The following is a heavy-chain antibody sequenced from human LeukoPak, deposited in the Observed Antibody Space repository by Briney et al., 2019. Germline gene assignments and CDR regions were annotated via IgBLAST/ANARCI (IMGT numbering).Heavy chain of an antibody. J-gene: IGHJ4*02. Sequence: SETLSLTCTVSGGSISSSSYYWGSIRHPPGKGLEWIGSLYYSGSTYYNPSLKSRVTISVDTSKNQFSLKLSSVTAADTAVYYCARSVVGAYYQRSYYFDYWGQGTLVTVSS. CDR1: GGSISSSSYY. CDR3: ARSVVGAYYQRSYYFDY. D-gene: IGHD2-15*01. V-gene: IGHV4-39*07. CDR2: LYYSGST.